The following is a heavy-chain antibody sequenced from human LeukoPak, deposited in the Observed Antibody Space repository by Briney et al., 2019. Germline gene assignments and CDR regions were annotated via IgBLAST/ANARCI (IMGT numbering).Heavy chain of an antibody. Sequence: PGGSLKLSCAASGFTFSGSAMHWVRQAPGKGLEWVAVISYDGSNKYYADSVKGRFTTSRDNSKNTLYLQMNSLRAEDTAVYYCAKDSPHCSGGSCYSGGGAFDIWGQGTMVTVSS. D-gene: IGHD2-15*01. J-gene: IGHJ3*02. V-gene: IGHV3-30*04. CDR1: GFTFSGSA. CDR2: ISYDGSNK. CDR3: AKDSPHCSGGSCYSGGGAFDI.